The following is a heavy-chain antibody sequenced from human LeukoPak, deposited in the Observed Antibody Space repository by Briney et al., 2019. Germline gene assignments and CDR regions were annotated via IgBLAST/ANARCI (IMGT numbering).Heavy chain of an antibody. D-gene: IGHD6-13*01. CDR2: VDHTGST. CDR1: GGSISSYY. J-gene: IGHJ6*03. Sequence: SETLSLTCTVSGGSISSYYWSWIRQPPGKGLEWIGYVDHTGSTNFNPSLNGRVSISRDTTKNLFSLRLRSVTAADTAVYFCAKGRVLSSTWYSTYYYYFYMDLWGKGTTVTVSS. CDR3: AKGRVLSSTWYSTYYYYFYMDL. V-gene: IGHV4-59*01.